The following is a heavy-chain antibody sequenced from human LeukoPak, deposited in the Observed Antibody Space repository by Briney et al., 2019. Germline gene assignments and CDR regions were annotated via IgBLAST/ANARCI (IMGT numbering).Heavy chain of an antibody. CDR3: AKDPPNIAAAGKIRDY. Sequence: PGGSLRLSCAASGFTFSSYGMHWVRQAPGKGLEWVAFIRYDGSNKYYADSVKGRFTISRDNSKNTLYLQMNSLRAEDTAVYYCAKDPPNIAAAGKIRDYWGQGTLVTVSS. D-gene: IGHD6-13*01. J-gene: IGHJ4*02. CDR1: GFTFSSYG. CDR2: IRYDGSNK. V-gene: IGHV3-30*02.